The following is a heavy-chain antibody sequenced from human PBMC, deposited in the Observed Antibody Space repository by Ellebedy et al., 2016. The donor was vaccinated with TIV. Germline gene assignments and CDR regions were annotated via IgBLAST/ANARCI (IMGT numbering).Heavy chain of an antibody. CDR2: VSTDGGST. Sequence: PGGSLRLSCSASGFTFSRHTMHWVRQAPGKGLEYVSAVSTDGGSTYYSDSVKGRFTVSRDNSGDTLYLQMSSLRADDTAVYYCVKANPAYSDYSFDYWGQGTLVTVSS. CDR3: VKANPAYSDYSFDY. CDR1: GFTFSRHT. D-gene: IGHD4-11*01. V-gene: IGHV3-64D*09. J-gene: IGHJ4*02.